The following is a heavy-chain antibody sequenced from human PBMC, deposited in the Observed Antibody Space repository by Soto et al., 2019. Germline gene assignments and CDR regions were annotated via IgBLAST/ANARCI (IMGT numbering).Heavy chain of an antibody. D-gene: IGHD6-13*01. J-gene: IGHJ3*01. CDR2: IYYSGRT. CDR1: GGSISSSTYY. Sequence: SETLSLTCAVYGGSISSSTYYWGWIRQPPGKGLEWIASIYYSGRTHYNPSLESRVTISVDTSKNQFSLRLSSVTAADTAVYYCARHSSGSSSSWSPVWGQGQWSPSPQ. V-gene: IGHV4-39*01. CDR3: ARHSSGSSSSWSPV.